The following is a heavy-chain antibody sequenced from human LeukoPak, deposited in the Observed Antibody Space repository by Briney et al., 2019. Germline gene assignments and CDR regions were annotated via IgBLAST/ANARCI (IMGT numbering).Heavy chain of an antibody. D-gene: IGHD3-3*01. CDR1: GGTFSSYT. V-gene: IGHV1-69*02. J-gene: IGHJ6*03. Sequence: SVKVSCKASGGTFSSYTISWVRQAPGQGLEWMGRIIPILGIANYAQKFQGRVTITADKSTSTAYMELSSLRSEDTAVYYCARAFRGITIFGAAYYYMDVWGKGTTVTVSS. CDR2: IIPILGIA. CDR3: ARAFRGITIFGAAYYYMDV.